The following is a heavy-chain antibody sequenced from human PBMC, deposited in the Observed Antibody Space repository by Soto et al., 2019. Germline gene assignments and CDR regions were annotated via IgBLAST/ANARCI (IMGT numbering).Heavy chain of an antibody. J-gene: IGHJ5*02. CDR3: ARGPIVVVVAVWFDP. CDR1: GGSISSGDYY. D-gene: IGHD2-15*01. V-gene: IGHV4-30-4*01. Sequence: QVQLQESGPGLVKPSQTLSLTCTVSGGSISSGDYYWSWIRQPPGKGLEWIGYIYYSGSTYYNPSLKSRVTRSVDTSKNQFSLKLSSVTAADTAVYYCARGPIVVVVAVWFDPWGQGTLVTVSS. CDR2: IYYSGST.